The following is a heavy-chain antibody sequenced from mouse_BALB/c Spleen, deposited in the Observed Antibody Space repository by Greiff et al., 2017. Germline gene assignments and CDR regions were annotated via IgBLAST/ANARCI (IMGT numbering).Heavy chain of an antibody. CDR3: ARAYYGSPLDY. CDR2: ISSGGST. J-gene: IGHJ4*01. V-gene: IGHV5-6-5*01. Sequence: EVQLQESGGGLVKPGGSLKLSCAASGFTFSSYAMSWVRQTPEKRLEWVASISSGGSTYYPDSVKGRFTISRDNARNILYLQMSSLRSEDTAMYYCARAYYGSPLDYWGQGTSVTVSS. CDR1: GFTFSSYA. D-gene: IGHD1-1*01.